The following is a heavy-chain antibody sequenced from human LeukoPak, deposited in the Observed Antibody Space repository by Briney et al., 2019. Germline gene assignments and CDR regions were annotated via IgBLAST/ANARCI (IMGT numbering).Heavy chain of an antibody. J-gene: IGHJ5*02. V-gene: IGHV1-18*01. CDR3: ARARIAGVGPLLDAFDP. CDR1: GYTFTSYG. D-gene: IGHD6-13*01. Sequence: GASVKVSCKASGYTFTSYGINWVRQAPGQGLEWMGWISAYNGHTNYAQKLQGRVTMTTDTSTSTAYMELRSLRSDDTAVYYCARARIAGVGPLLDAFDPWGPGTLVTVSS. CDR2: ISAYNGHT.